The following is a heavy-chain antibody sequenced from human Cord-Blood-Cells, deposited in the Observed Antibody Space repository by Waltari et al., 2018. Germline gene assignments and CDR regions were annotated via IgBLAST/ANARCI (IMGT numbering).Heavy chain of an antibody. CDR3: AKEGGSGSYQTLDY. V-gene: IGHV3-23*01. D-gene: IGHD3-10*01. Sequence: EVQLLESGGGLVQLGGSLRLSCAASGFTFSSYALSWVRPAPGKGLEWVSAISGSGGSTYYADSVKGRFTISRDNSKNTLYLQMNSLRAEDTAVYYCAKEGGSGSYQTLDYWGQGTLVTVSS. CDR1: GFTFSSYA. J-gene: IGHJ4*02. CDR2: ISGSGGST.